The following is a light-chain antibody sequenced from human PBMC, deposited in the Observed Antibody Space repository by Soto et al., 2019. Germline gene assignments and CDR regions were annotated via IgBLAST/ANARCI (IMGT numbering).Light chain of an antibody. CDR1: QKIDDW. CDR2: RAS. Sequence: DVQMTQSPSTLAASVGDRVTITCRASQKIDDWMAWYQQQPGKAPKLLIYRASYLESGVPSRFSGSVSGTEFTLTISGLEPDDFATYYCQHYHRWTFGQGTKVEIK. V-gene: IGKV1-5*03. CDR3: QHYHRWT. J-gene: IGKJ1*01.